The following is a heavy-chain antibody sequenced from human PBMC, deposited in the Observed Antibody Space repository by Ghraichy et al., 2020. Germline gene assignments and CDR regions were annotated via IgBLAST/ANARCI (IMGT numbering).Heavy chain of an antibody. CDR3: ARDPAEYGGNVAY. J-gene: IGHJ4*02. Sequence: GGSLRLSCAASGFTFSSYSMNWVRQAPGKGLEWVSSISSSSSYIYYADSVKGRFTISRDNAKNSLYLQMNSLRAEDTAVYYCARDPAEYGGNVAYWGQGTLVTVSS. D-gene: IGHD4-23*01. V-gene: IGHV3-21*01. CDR1: GFTFSSYS. CDR2: ISSSSSYI.